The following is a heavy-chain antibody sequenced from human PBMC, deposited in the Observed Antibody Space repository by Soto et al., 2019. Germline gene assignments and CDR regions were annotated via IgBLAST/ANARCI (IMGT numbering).Heavy chain of an antibody. V-gene: IGHV4-34*01. CDR2: INHSGST. Sequence: QVQLQQWGAGLLKPSETLSLTCAVYGGSFSGYYWSWIRQPPGKGLEWIGEINHSGSTNYNPSLKSRVTISVDTSKNQFSLKLSSVTAADTAVYYCARVYEGMATMKSYGYWGQGTLVTVSS. CDR1: GGSFSGYY. D-gene: IGHD5-12*01. J-gene: IGHJ4*02. CDR3: ARVYEGMATMKSYGY.